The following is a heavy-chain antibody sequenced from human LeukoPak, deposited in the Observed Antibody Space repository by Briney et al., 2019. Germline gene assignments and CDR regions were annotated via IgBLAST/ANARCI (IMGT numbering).Heavy chain of an antibody. CDR3: ASSGYY. V-gene: IGHV4-59*08. Sequence: PSETPSLTCTVSGGSISSYYWSWIRQPPGKGLEWIGYIYYSGSTYYNPSLKSRVTISVDTSKNQFSLKLSSVTAADTAVYYCASSGYYWGQGTLVTVSS. CDR1: GGSISSYY. J-gene: IGHJ4*02. D-gene: IGHD3-22*01. CDR2: IYYSGST.